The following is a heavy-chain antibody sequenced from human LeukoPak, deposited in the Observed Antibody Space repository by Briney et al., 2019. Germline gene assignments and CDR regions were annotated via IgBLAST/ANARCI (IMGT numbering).Heavy chain of an antibody. V-gene: IGHV3-53*01. D-gene: IGHD3-22*01. CDR2: IYSGGST. CDR3: ARGQGYYDSSGYYEDY. CDR1: GFTASSNY. J-gene: IGHJ4*02. Sequence: GRSLRLSCAASGFTASSNYMSWVRQAPGKGLEWVPVIYSGGSTYYADSVKGRFTISRDNSKNTLYLQMNSLRAEDTAVYYCARGQGYYDSSGYYEDYWGQGILVTVSS.